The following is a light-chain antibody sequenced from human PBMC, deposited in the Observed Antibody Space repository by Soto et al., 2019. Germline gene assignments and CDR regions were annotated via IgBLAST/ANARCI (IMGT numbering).Light chain of an antibody. Sequence: QSVLTQPASVSGSPGQSITISCTGSGRDIGAYDYVSWYQQHPGKAPKLLIYGVNNRPSGVSYRFSASKSAFTASLTISGLQAEDEADYYCNSYAGNNTWVFGEGTKLTVL. J-gene: IGLJ3*02. CDR2: GVN. V-gene: IGLV2-14*01. CDR3: NSYAGNNTWV. CDR1: GRDIGAYDY.